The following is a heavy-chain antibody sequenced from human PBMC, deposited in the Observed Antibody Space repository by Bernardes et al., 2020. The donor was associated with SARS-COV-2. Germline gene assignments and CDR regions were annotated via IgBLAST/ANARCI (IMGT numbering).Heavy chain of an antibody. D-gene: IGHD1-1*01. V-gene: IGHV1-2*04. J-gene: IGHJ4*02. CDR2: INSKSGGT. CDR3: ASQRAGGDVNDWYEFDY. CDR1: GYTFTGQH. Sequence: ASVKVSCKASGYTFTGQHMHWVRQAPGQGLEWMGWINSKSGGTNYAQKFQGWVTMTRDTSISTAYMELSRLQSGDTAVYYCASQRAGGDVNDWYEFDYWGQGTLVTVSS.